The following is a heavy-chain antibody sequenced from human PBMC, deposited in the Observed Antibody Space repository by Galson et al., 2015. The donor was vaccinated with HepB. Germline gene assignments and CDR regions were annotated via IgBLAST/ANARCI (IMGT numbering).Heavy chain of an antibody. J-gene: IGHJ4*02. CDR1: GYTFTSYG. V-gene: IGHV1-18*01. CDR2: ISAYNGNT. D-gene: IGHD6-6*01. CDR3: ARRVLMGSSKGHFDY. Sequence: SVKVSCKASGYTFTSYGISWVRQAPGQGLEWMGWISAYNGNTNYAQKLQGRVTMTTDTSTSTAYMELRSLRSDDTAVYYCARRVLMGSSKGHFDYWGQGTLVTVSS.